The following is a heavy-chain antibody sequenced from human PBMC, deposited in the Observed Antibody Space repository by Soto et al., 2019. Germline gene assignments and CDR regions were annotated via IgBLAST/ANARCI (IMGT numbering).Heavy chain of an antibody. J-gene: IGHJ6*02. V-gene: IGHV5-10-1*01. CDR3: ARRGGTATTNTMTYCMDV. CDR2: IDPSDSYT. CDR1: GYSFTSHW. Sequence: GESLKISCKGSGYSFTSHWISWVRQMPGKGLEWMGRIDPSDSYTNYSPSFQGHVTIAADKSTSIAYLQWSSLEASDTAIYYCARRGGTATTNTMTYCMDVWGQGTTVTVSS. D-gene: IGHD2-15*01.